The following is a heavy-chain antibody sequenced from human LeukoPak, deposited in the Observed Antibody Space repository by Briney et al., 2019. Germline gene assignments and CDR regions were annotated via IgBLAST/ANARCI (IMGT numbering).Heavy chain of an antibody. CDR2: ISGSGGST. CDR3: ARGLGSRLSRGTIDY. V-gene: IGHV3-23*01. D-gene: IGHD3-10*01. CDR1: GFTFSSYA. J-gene: IGHJ4*02. Sequence: PGGSLRLSCAASGFTFSSYAMSWVRQAPGKGLEWVSAISGSGGSTSYADSVKGRFTISRDNAKNTLYLQMNSLRAEDTAVYYCARGLGSRLSRGTIDYWGQGTLVTVSS.